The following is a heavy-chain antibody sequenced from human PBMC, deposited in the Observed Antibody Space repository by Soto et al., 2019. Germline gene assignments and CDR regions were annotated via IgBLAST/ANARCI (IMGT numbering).Heavy chain of an antibody. CDR3: ARSVFP. CDR2: VYHNGAT. V-gene: IGHV4-59*01. J-gene: IGHJ5*02. Sequence: PSETLSLTCTVSRGSISNYYWSWIRQPPGKGPEWIGYVYHNGATNYNPSLESRVTISLDTSKNQFSLNLKSVTAADTAVYYCARSVFPWGQGTLVTVSS. CDR1: RGSISNYY.